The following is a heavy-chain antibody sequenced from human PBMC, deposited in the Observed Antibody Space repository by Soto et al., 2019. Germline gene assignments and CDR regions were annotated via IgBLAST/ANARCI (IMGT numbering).Heavy chain of an antibody. CDR2: INHSGST. D-gene: IGHD6-6*01. J-gene: IGHJ4*02. CDR3: ARWVNEQLARYDY. Sequence: SETLSLTCAVYGGSFSGYYWSWIRQPPGKGLEWIGEINHSGSTNYNPSLKSRVTISVDTSKNQFSLKLSSVTAADTAVYYCARWVNEQLARYDYWGQGTLVTVSS. CDR1: GGSFSGYY. V-gene: IGHV4-34*01.